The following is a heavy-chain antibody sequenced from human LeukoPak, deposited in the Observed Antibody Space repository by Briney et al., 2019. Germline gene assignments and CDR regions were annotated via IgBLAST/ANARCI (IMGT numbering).Heavy chain of an antibody. D-gene: IGHD5-12*01. J-gene: IGHJ4*02. CDR3: ARDQSGYGSFDY. V-gene: IGHV1-18*01. Sequence: ASVKVSCKASGYTFTSYGFSWVRQAPGQGLEWMGWVSAYNGNTNYAQKLQGRVTMTTDTSTSTAYMELRSLRSGDTAVYYCARDQSGYGSFDYWGQGTLVTVSS. CDR1: GYTFTSYG. CDR2: VSAYNGNT.